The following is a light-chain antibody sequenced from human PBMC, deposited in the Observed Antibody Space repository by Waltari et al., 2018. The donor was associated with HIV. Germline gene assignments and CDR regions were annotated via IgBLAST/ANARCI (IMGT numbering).Light chain of an antibody. CDR1: KLGDTY. J-gene: IGLJ2*01. V-gene: IGLV3-1*01. CDR3: QAWDSSTLVV. Sequence: SYELTQPPSVSVSPGQTASITCSGDKLGDTYACWYQQKPGQSPVRGSCQDSKRPSGFPERFSGSNAGNTATLTSSGTQAMDEADYYGQAWDSSTLVVFGGGTKLTVL. CDR2: QDS.